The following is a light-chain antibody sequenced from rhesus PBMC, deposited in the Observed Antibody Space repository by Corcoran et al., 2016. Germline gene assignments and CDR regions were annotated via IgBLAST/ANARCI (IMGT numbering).Light chain of an antibody. J-gene: IGLJ1*01. Sequence: QAALTQPRSVSGSPGQSVTISCTGTASDIGDYNSVSWYQQHPGTAPKLLIYEVSKLPTGVSDRFSGSKSDNTASLTISGLQTEDEADYHCSSYTGSNTFVFGTGTRRTVL. CDR3: SSYTGSNTFV. V-gene: IGLV2-32*02. CDR1: ASDIGDYNS. CDR2: EVS.